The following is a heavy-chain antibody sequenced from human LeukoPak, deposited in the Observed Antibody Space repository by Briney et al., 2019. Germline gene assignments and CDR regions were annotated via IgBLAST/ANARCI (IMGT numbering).Heavy chain of an antibody. V-gene: IGHV5-51*01. CDR3: ARLLRNSGRLSSGYYFIDY. CDR1: GYSFTTYW. CDR2: IYPGDSDT. J-gene: IGHJ4*02. Sequence: GESLKISCKGSGYSFTTYWIVWVRQMPGKGLEWMGIIYPGDSDTRYSPSFQGQVTISADKSISTAYLQWSSLKASDTAMYYCARLLRNSGRLSSGYYFIDYWGQGTLVTVSS. D-gene: IGHD3-22*01.